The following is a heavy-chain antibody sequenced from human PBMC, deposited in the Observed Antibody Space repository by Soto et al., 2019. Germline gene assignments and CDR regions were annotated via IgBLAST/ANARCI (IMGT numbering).Heavy chain of an antibody. J-gene: IGHJ6*03. Sequence: ASVKVSCKASGYTFTSYGISWVRQAPGQGLEWMGWISAYNGSTNYAQKLQGRVTMTTDTSTSTAYMELRSLRSDDTAVYYCARKGYCSGGSCYSYYYYYMDVWGKGTTVTVSS. CDR2: ISAYNGST. V-gene: IGHV1-18*01. CDR3: ARKGYCSGGSCYSYYYYYMDV. D-gene: IGHD2-15*01. CDR1: GYTFTSYG.